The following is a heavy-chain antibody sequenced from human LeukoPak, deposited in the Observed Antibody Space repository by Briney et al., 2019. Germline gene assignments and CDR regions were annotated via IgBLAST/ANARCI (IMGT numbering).Heavy chain of an antibody. Sequence: GGSLRLSCAASGFTFSSYVMHWVRQAPGKGLEWVAFIRYDGSNKYYADSVKGRFTISRDDSRNTLYLQMNSLRAEDTAVYYCAKEGGSNNYYYYYMDVWGRGTTVTVSS. CDR3: AKEGGSNNYYYYYMDV. D-gene: IGHD1-26*01. J-gene: IGHJ6*03. V-gene: IGHV3-30*02. CDR2: IRYDGSNK. CDR1: GFTFSSYV.